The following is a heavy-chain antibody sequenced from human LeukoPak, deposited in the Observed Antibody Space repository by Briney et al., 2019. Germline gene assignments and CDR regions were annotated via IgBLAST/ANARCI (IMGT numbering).Heavy chain of an antibody. CDR2: IYYSGDT. CDR3: ARVGKGAGYCSSTSCPVKGGMDV. V-gene: IGHV4-59*01. J-gene: IGHJ6*02. D-gene: IGHD2-2*01. CDR1: GGSISTYY. Sequence: PSETLSLTCTISGGSISTYYWSWIRQPPGKGLEWIGYIYYSGDTNYNPSLMSRVTISVDTSKNQFSLKLSSVTAADTAVYSCARVGKGAGYCSSTSCPVKGGMDVWGQGTTVTVSS.